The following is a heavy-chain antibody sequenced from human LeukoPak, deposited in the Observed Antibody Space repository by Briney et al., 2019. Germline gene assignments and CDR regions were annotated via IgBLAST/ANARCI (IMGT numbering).Heavy chain of an antibody. J-gene: IGHJ3*02. CDR2: IYYSGST. D-gene: IGHD1-26*01. CDR1: GGSISSYY. V-gene: IGHV4-59*08. Sequence: SETLSLTCTVSGGSISSYYWSWIRQPPGKGLEWIGYIYYSGSTNYNPSLKSRVNISVDKSKNQFSLPLSSVTAAATAVYYCARRGGGSYYHDAFDIWGQGTMVTVSS. CDR3: ARRGGGSYYHDAFDI.